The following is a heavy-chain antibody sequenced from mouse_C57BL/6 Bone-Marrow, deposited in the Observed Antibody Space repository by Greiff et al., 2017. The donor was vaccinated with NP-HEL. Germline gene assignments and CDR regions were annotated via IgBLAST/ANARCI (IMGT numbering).Heavy chain of an antibody. V-gene: IGHV5-9-1*02. CDR3: TRALYYYGSYWYFDV. D-gene: IGHD1-1*01. CDR1: GFTFSSYA. J-gene: IGHJ1*03. Sequence: EVMLVESGEGLVKPGGSLKLSCAASGFTFSSYAMSWVRQTPEKRLEWVAYISSGGDYIYYADTVKGRFTISRDNARNTLYLQMSSLKSEDTAMYYCTRALYYYGSYWYFDVWGTGTTVTVSS. CDR2: ISSGGDYI.